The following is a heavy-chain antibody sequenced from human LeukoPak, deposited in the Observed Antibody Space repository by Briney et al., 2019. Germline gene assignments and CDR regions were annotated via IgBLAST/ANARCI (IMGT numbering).Heavy chain of an antibody. CDR2: ISPNSGDT. J-gene: IGHJ5*02. V-gene: IGHV1-2*02. CDR3: ARDIVVIPASIVGFDP. CDR1: GYTFTGYY. D-gene: IGHD2-2*02. Sequence: ASVKVSCKASGYTFTGYYMHWVRQAPGQGLEWMGWISPNSGDTDIAQKFQGRVTMTRDTSINTAYMELSRLRSDDTAVYHCARDIVVIPASIVGFDPWGQGTLVTVSS.